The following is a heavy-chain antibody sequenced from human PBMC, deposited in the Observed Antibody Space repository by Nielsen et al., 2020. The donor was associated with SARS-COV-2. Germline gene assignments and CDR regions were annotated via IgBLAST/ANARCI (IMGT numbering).Heavy chain of an antibody. CDR3: ATEVNQGGMDV. CDR1: GYPATDYF. CDR2: ISPNRGAT. D-gene: IGHD1-14*01. V-gene: IGHV1-2*06. Sequence: ASVKVSCKASGYPATDYFVHWVRQAPGQGLEWMGRISPNRGATNYAQTFQGRVIMTRDTSTATAYIELSRLTSDDTAVYYCATEVNQGGMDVWGQGTTVIVSS. J-gene: IGHJ6*02.